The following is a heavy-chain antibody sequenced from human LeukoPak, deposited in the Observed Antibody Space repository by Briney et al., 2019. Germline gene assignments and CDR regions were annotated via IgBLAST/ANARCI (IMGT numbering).Heavy chain of an antibody. Sequence: GGSLRLSCLGSGFTFSAYWMSWVRQAPGKGLEWVANIMQDGSEKNYVDSVKGRFTISRDNARNSLYLQMNSLGAEDTAVYYCTRQGGSYYSSGWWFDYWGQGTLVTVSS. CDR3: TRQGGSYYSSGWWFDY. D-gene: IGHD6-19*01. CDR1: GFTFSAYW. CDR2: IMQDGSEK. V-gene: IGHV3-7*03. J-gene: IGHJ4*02.